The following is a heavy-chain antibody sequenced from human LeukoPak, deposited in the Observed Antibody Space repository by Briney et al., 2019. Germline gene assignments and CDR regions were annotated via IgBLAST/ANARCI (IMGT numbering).Heavy chain of an antibody. J-gene: IGHJ4*02. CDR3: AREYPAGPYFDY. D-gene: IGHD6-13*01. Sequence: SEPLSLTCTVSGGSISSYYWSWIRQPPGKGLEWIGYIYYSGSTNYNPSLKSRVTISVDTSKNQFSLKLSSVTAADTAVYYCAREYPAGPYFDYWGQGTLVTVSS. V-gene: IGHV4-59*12. CDR2: IYYSGST. CDR1: GGSISSYY.